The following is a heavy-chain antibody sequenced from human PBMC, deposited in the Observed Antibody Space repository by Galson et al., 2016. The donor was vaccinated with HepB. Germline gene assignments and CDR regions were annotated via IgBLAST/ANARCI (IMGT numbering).Heavy chain of an antibody. CDR3: ARDRIPDRYYGLSV. D-gene: IGHD1-14*01. J-gene: IGHJ6*02. CDR2: ISGSGTSI. V-gene: IGHV3-11*01. Sequence: SLRLSCAASGFTFSDYYMSWVRQAPGKGLEWLSIISGSGTSIYYAVSVKGRFTVSRDHTKNLVYLQTNSLRAEDTAVYYCARDRIPDRYYGLSVWGHGTTVTVSS. CDR1: GFTFSDYY.